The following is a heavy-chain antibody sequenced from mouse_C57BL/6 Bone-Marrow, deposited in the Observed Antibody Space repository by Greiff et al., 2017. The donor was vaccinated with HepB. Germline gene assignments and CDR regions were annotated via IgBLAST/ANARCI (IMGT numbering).Heavy chain of an antibody. CDR3: ARCTTVVATDFDY. CDR1: GYTFTDYY. J-gene: IGHJ2*01. CDR2: INPYNGGT. Sequence: EVQLQQSGPVLVKPGASVKMSCKASGYTFTDYYMNWVKQSHGKSLEWIGVINPYNGGTSYNQKFKGKATLTVDKSSSTAYMELNSLTSEDSAVYYCARCTTVVATDFDYWGQGTTLTVSS. V-gene: IGHV1-19*01. D-gene: IGHD1-1*01.